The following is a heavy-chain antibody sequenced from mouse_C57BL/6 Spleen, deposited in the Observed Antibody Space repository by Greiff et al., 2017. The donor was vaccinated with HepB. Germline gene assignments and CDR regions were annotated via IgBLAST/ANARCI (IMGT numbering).Heavy chain of an antibody. CDR2: IYPRSGNT. Sequence: VQLQQSGAELARPGASVKLSCTASGYTFTSYGMSWVKQRPGQGLEWIGEIYPRSGNTYYNEKFKGKATLTADKSSSTAYMELRSLTSEDSAVYFCAGYDGYGYFDVWGTGTTVTVSS. CDR3: AGYDGYGYFDV. CDR1: GYTFTSYG. D-gene: IGHD2-3*01. V-gene: IGHV1-81*01. J-gene: IGHJ1*03.